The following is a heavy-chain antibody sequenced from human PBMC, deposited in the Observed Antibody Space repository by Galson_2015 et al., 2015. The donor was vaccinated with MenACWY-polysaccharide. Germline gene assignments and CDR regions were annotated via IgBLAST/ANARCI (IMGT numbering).Heavy chain of an antibody. J-gene: IGHJ4*02. Sequence: SVKVSCKASGYTFTGYYMHWVRQAPGQGLEWMGWINPNSGGTNYAQKFQGRVTMTRDTSISTAYMELSRLRSDDTAVYYCARAYVATVTTDYLDYWGQGTLVTVSS. CDR3: ARAYVATVTTDYLDY. V-gene: IGHV1-2*02. D-gene: IGHD4-17*01. CDR2: INPNSGGT. CDR1: GYTFTGYY.